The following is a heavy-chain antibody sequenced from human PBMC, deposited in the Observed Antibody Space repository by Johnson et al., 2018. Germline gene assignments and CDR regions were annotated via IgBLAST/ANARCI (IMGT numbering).Heavy chain of an antibody. CDR2: HSWNSGSI. Sequence: VQLVESGGGLVQPGRSLRLSCAASGFTFDDYAMHWVRQAPGKGLEWVSGHSWNSGSIGYADSVKGRFTISRDNGKNSLYLQMNSLRAEDTAVYYCAKQKSSGGKGAFDIWGQGTMVTVSS. CDR3: AKQKSSGGKGAFDI. V-gene: IGHV3-9*01. D-gene: IGHD2-15*01. J-gene: IGHJ3*02. CDR1: GFTFDDYA.